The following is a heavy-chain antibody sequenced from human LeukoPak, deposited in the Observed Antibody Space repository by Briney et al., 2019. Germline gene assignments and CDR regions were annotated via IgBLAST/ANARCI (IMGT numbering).Heavy chain of an antibody. CDR3: ARELRVAGRVGYYYYGMDV. V-gene: IGHV3-30-3*01. D-gene: IGHD6-19*01. CDR1: GFTFSSYA. CDR2: ISYDGSNK. J-gene: IGHJ6*02. Sequence: HPGRSLTLSCAASGFTFSSYAMHWVRQAPGKGLEWVAVISYDGSNKYYADSVKGRFTISRDNSKNTLYLQMNSLRAEDTAVYYCARELRVAGRVGYYYYGMDVWGQGTTVTVSS.